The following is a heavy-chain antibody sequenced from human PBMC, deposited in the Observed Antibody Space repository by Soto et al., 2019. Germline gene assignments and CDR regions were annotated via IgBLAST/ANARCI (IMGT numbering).Heavy chain of an antibody. CDR1: GGSISSGSYY. J-gene: IGHJ3*02. D-gene: IGHD3-22*01. Sequence: SETLSLTCTVSGGSISSGSYYWDWIRQPPGKGLEWIGNVYYSGSTNYNPSLESRVTISVDTSKNQFSLRLSSVTAADTAVYYCARQTDSYYTFDAFDIWGQGTMVTVSS. CDR2: VYYSGST. CDR3: ARQTDSYYTFDAFDI. V-gene: IGHV4-39*01.